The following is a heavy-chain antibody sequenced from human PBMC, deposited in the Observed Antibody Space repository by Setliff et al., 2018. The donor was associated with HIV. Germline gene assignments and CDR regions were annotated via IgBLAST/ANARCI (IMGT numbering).Heavy chain of an antibody. Sequence: SETLSLTCSVSGDSISSESSFWSWVRQYPGKGLELIVYISHSGNTYYTPSLESRITLSVDTSKNQFSLKVNSVTAADTAVYYCARLEDQLGPGWFAPWGQGTLVTVSS. CDR3: ARLEDQLGPGWFAP. J-gene: IGHJ5*02. V-gene: IGHV4-31*03. CDR1: GDSISSESSF. CDR2: ISHSGNT. D-gene: IGHD1-1*01.